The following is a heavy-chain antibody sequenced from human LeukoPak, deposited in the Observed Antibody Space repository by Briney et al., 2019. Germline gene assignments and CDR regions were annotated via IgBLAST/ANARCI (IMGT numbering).Heavy chain of an antibody. Sequence: ASVKVSCKASGYTFTSYGINWVRQAPGQGLEWMGWISAYKGNTNYAQKLQGRVTMTTDTSTSTDYMELRSLRADDTAVYYCARAGVEVTTREFDYWGQGTLVTVSS. V-gene: IGHV1-18*01. CDR3: ARAGVEVTTREFDY. D-gene: IGHD4-17*01. CDR2: ISAYKGNT. CDR1: GYTFTSYG. J-gene: IGHJ4*02.